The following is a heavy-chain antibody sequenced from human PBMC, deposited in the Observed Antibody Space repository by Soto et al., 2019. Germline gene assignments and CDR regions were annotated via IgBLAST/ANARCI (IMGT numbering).Heavy chain of an antibody. CDR1: GGSFSGYY. CDR2: INHSGST. CDR3: ARGHNYYGMDV. Sequence: SETLSLTCAVYGGSFSGYYWSWIRQPPGKGLEWIGEINHSGSTNCNPSLKSRVTISVDTSKNQFSLKLSSVTAADTAVYYCARGHNYYGMDVWGQGTTVTVSS. J-gene: IGHJ6*02. V-gene: IGHV4-34*01.